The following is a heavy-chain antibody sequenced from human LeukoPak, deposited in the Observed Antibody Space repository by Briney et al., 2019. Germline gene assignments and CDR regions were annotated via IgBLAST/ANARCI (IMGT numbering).Heavy chain of an antibody. D-gene: IGHD6-13*01. V-gene: IGHV3-64*02. CDR3: ARGPRSSPTEYFDY. CDR1: GFTFSSYA. J-gene: IGHJ4*02. Sequence: PGGSLRLSCAASGFTFSSYAMHWVRQAPGKGLEYVSAISSNGGSTYYADSVRGRFTISRDKSENTLYLQMGSLRAEDMAVYYCARGPRSSPTEYFDYWGQGTLVTVSS. CDR2: ISSNGGST.